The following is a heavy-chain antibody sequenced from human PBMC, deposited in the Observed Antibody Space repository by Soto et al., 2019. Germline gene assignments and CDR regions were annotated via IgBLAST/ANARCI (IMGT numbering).Heavy chain of an antibody. CDR2: IIPIFGTA. D-gene: IGHD3-22*01. J-gene: IGHJ4*02. V-gene: IGHV1-69*13. Sequence: ASVKVSCKASGGTFSSYAISWVRQAPGQGLEWMGGIIPIFGTANYAQKFQGRVTITADESTSTAYMELSSLRSEDTAVYYCAREAFRDYYDSSGYILGRFDYWGQGTLVTVSS. CDR1: GGTFSSYA. CDR3: AREAFRDYYDSSGYILGRFDY.